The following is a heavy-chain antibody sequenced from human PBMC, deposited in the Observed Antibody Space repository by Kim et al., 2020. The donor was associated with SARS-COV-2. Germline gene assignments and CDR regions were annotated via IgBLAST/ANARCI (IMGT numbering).Heavy chain of an antibody. J-gene: IGHJ4*02. Sequence: AQKFQGRVTITADESTSTAYMELSSLRSEDTAVYYCARGPKVVAAYPFDYWGQGTLVTVSS. CDR3: ARGPKVVAAYPFDY. V-gene: IGHV1-69*01. D-gene: IGHD2-15*01.